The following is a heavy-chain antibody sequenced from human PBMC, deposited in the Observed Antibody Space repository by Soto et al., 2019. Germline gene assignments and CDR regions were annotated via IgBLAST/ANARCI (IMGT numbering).Heavy chain of an antibody. V-gene: IGHV4-59*01. J-gene: IGHJ2*01. CDR2: IYYSGRT. D-gene: IGHD2-2*01. CDR3: FQAEDGIRAVRSVSAFLLNRSSDL. Sequence: KGLEWIGYIYYSGRTNYNPSLKSRVTISVDTSKNQFSLRLSSVTAADTAVFFFFQAEDGIRAVRSVSAFLLNRSSDL.